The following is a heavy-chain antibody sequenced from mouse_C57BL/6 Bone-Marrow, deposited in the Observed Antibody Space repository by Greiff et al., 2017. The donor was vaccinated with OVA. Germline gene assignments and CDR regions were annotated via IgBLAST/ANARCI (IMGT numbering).Heavy chain of an antibody. Sequence: QVQLQQPGAELVMPGASVKLSCKASGYTFTSYWMHWVKQRPGQGLEWIGMIHPNSGSTNYNEKFKSKATLTVDKSSSAAYMQLSSLTSEDSAVYYCARRNSNHYFDYWGQGTTLTVSS. J-gene: IGHJ2*01. D-gene: IGHD2-5*01. V-gene: IGHV1-64*01. CDR2: IHPNSGST. CDR1: GYTFTSYW. CDR3: ARRNSNHYFDY.